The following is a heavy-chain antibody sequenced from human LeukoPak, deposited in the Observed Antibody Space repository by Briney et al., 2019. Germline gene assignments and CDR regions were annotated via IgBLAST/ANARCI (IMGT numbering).Heavy chain of an antibody. J-gene: IGHJ4*02. CDR2: IYYSGST. D-gene: IGHD1-26*01. Sequence: PSETLSLTCTVSGGSISSYYWSWIRQPPGKGLEWIGYIYYSGSTYYNPSLKSRVTISVDTSKNQFSLKLSSVTAADTAVYYCARVRSGSLNNFDYWGQGTLVTVSS. CDR3: ARVRSGSLNNFDY. CDR1: GGSISSYY. V-gene: IGHV4-59*12.